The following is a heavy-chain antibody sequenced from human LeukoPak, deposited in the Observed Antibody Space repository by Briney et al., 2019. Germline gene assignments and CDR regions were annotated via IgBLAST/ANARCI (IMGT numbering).Heavy chain of an antibody. D-gene: IGHD6-19*01. J-gene: IGHJ4*02. Sequence: PGRSLRLSCAASGFTFSSYAMHWVRQAPGKGLEWVAVISYDGSNKYYADSVKVRFTISRDNSKNTLYLQMNSLRAEDTAVYYCARDLASGHHDYWGQGTLVTVSS. CDR2: ISYDGSNK. CDR1: GFTFSSYA. V-gene: IGHV3-30-3*01. CDR3: ARDLASGHHDY.